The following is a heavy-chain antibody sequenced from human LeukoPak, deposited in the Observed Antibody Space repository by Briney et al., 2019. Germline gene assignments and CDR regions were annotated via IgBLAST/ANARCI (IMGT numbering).Heavy chain of an antibody. CDR2: IRGSGGST. CDR3: TKEDADYIGASIEY. V-gene: IGHV3-23*01. CDR1: GFTFSNYA. D-gene: IGHD4-17*01. Sequence: GGSLRLSCATSGFTFSNYAMSWVRQAPGKGLEWVSFIRGSGGSTYYAASVKGRFTVSRDNSKNTLYLQMNSLRGEDTAVYYCTKEDADYIGASIEYWGQGTLVTVSS. J-gene: IGHJ4*02.